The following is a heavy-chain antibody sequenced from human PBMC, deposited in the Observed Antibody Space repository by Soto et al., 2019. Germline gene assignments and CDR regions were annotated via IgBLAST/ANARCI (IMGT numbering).Heavy chain of an antibody. Sequence: QVQLVESGGALVKPGGSLRLSCAASGFRSSDFYMTWIRQAPGKGLEWVSHISTSGSNTNYADSVKGRFTVSRDNANNALYLEMHNLRGEDTALYFCARDRATYGHGVFDYWGQGSLVTVSS. CDR1: GFRSSDFY. V-gene: IGHV3-11*05. J-gene: IGHJ4*02. CDR3: ARDRATYGHGVFDY. D-gene: IGHD3-10*01. CDR2: ISTSGSNT.